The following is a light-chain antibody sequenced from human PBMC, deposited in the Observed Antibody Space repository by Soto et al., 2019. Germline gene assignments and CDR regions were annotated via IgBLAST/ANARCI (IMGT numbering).Light chain of an antibody. V-gene: IGKV3D-20*02. CDR2: GAS. J-gene: IGKJ5*01. CDR1: QSVSSSY. CDR3: QQRSDWPPIT. Sequence: AFQSVSSSYLAWYQQKPGQAPRLLIYGASSRATGIPDRFSGSGSGTDFTLTISRLEPEDFAVYYCQQRSDWPPITFGQGTRLEIK.